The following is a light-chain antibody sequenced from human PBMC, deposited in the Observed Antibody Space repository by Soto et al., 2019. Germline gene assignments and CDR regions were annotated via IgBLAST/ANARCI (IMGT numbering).Light chain of an antibody. J-gene: IGLJ1*01. CDR1: NSDVGGYNY. CDR2: EVT. V-gene: IGLV2-14*01. Sequence: QSALTQPASVSGSPGQSITISCTGTNSDVGGYNYVSWYQQYPGKAPKLMIYEVTNRPSGVSNRFSGSKSDNTASLTISGLQAEDEADYYCSSYTTSSTYVFGPGTKLTV. CDR3: SSYTTSSTYV.